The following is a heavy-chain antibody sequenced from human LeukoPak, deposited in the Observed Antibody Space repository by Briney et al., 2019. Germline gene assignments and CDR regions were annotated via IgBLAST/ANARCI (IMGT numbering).Heavy chain of an antibody. D-gene: IGHD6-13*01. V-gene: IGHV3-23*01. J-gene: IGHJ4*02. CDR1: GFTFSSHA. CDR2: ISGSGDST. CDR3: AKDPTFGSWTDY. Sequence: AGGSLRLSCAASGFTFSSHAMSWVRQAPGKGLEWVSTISGSGDSTNYADSVKGRFTISRDNSKNTLYLQMNSLRAEDTAVYYCAKDPTFGSWTDYWGQGTLVTVSS.